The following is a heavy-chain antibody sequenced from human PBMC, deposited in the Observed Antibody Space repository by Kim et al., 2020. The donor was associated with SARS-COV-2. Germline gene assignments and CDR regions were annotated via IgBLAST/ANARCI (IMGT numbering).Heavy chain of an antibody. D-gene: IGHD3-22*01. CDR2: ISSSSSYI. CDR1: GFTFSSYS. J-gene: IGHJ6*02. CDR3: ASLGFNYYDSSGYYYYGMDV. Sequence: GGSLRLSCAASGFTFSSYSMNWVRQAPGKGLEWVSSISSSSSYIYYADSVKGRFTISRDNAKNSLYLQMNSLRAEDTTVYYCASLGFNYYDSSGYYYYGMDVWGQGTTVTVSS. V-gene: IGHV3-21*01.